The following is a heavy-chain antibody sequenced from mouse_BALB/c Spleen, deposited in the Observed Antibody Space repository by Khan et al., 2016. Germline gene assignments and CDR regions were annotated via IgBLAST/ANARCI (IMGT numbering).Heavy chain of an antibody. J-gene: IGHJ4*01. Sequence: QVQLQQSGTELVRPGASVKLSCKASGYSFTRYWMNWVKQRPGQGLEWIGMIHPSDSESRLHQKFKDKATLTVDNSSSIAYMQLSSPTAEDSAVYSWTRSAYGNLPYYAVDYWGQGTSVTVSS. CDR3: TRSAYGNLPYYAVDY. D-gene: IGHD2-1*01. CDR2: IHPSDSES. CDR1: GYSFTRYW. V-gene: IGHV1S82*01.